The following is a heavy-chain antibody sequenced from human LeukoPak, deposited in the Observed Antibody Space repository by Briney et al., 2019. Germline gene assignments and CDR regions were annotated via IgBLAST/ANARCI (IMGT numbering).Heavy chain of an antibody. CDR3: ARVAAGYSVNYFDY. CDR1: GFTFSNAW. CDR2: ISTGSSTT. D-gene: IGHD4-23*01. Sequence: GGSLRLSCAASGFTFSNAWMSWVRQAPGKGLEWVSYISTGSSTTYYADSVKGRFTISRDNVENSLYLQMNSLRDEDTAVYYCARVAAGYSVNYFDYWGQGTLVTVSS. J-gene: IGHJ4*02. V-gene: IGHV3-48*02.